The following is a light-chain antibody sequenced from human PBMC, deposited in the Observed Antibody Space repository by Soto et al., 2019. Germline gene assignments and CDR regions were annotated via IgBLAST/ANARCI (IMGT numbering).Light chain of an antibody. J-gene: IGKJ5*01. CDR3: QQYNNWPRT. CDR2: GVS. Sequence: EIVLTQSPGTLSLSPGSRATLSCRASQSVSSSYLAWYQQKPGQAPRLLIYGVSTRDTGVPDRFSGSASGTEFTLTISSLKPEDFAVYYCQQYNNWPRTFGHGTRLEIK. V-gene: IGKV3-20*01. CDR1: QSVSSSY.